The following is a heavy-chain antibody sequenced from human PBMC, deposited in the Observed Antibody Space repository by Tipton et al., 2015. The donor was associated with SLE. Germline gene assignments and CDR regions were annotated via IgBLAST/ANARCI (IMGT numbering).Heavy chain of an antibody. CDR1: GFNFDDYS. CDR3: AKVYSRQYFYFFGMDV. J-gene: IGHJ6*02. V-gene: IGHV3-9*01. Sequence: SLRLSCAASGFNFDDYSFHWVRQAPGKGLEWVAGISWNTFSSAYADSVKGRFTISRDNAKQSVFLEMNTLRPEDTALYYCAKVYSRQYFYFFGMDVWGQGTTVTVSS. CDR2: ISWNTFSS. D-gene: IGHD6-13*01.